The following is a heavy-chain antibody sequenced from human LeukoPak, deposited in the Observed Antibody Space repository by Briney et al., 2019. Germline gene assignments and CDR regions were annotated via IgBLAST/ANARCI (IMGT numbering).Heavy chain of an antibody. D-gene: IGHD5-24*01. CDR3: ATAGDGYIGNFQH. CDR2: FDPEDGET. Sequence: ASVKVSCKVSGYSLTELSIHWVRQAPGKGLEWMGGFDPEDGETIYAQKFQGRVTMTEDTSTDTAYMELSSLRSEDTAVYYCATAGDGYIGNFQHWGQGTLVTVSS. V-gene: IGHV1-24*01. CDR1: GYSLTELS. J-gene: IGHJ1*01.